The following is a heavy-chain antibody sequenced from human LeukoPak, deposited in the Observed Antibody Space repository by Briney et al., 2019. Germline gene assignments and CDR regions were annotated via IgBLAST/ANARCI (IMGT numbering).Heavy chain of an antibody. J-gene: IGHJ5*02. D-gene: IGHD2-15*01. CDR1: GGSLSGYY. V-gene: IGHV4-34*01. Sequence: PSETLSLTCAVYGGSLSGYYWSWIRQPPGKGLEWIGEINHSGSTNYNPSLKSRVTISVDTSKNQFSLKLSSVTAADTAVYYCARGGPLGYCSGGSCNGTLDPWGQGTLVTVSS. CDR3: ARGGPLGYCSGGSCNGTLDP. CDR2: INHSGST.